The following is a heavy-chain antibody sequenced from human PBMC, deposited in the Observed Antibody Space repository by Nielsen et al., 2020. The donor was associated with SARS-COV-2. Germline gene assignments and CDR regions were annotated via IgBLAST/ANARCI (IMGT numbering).Heavy chain of an antibody. V-gene: IGHV1-3*01. CDR1: GYTFTSYA. Sequence: ASVKVSCKASGYTFTSYAMHWVRQAPGQRLEWMGWINAGNVNTKYSQKFQGRVTITRDTSASTAYMELSSLRSEDTAVYYCAREEAGWFGGSDAFDIWGQGTMVTVSS. CDR3: AREEAGWFGGSDAFDI. CDR2: INAGNVNT. J-gene: IGHJ3*02. D-gene: IGHD3-10*01.